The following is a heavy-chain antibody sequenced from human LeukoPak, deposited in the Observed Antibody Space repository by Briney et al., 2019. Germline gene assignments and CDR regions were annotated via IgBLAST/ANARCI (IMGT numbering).Heavy chain of an antibody. CDR1: GFTVSSNY. Sequence: GGSLRLSCAASGFTVSSNYMSWVRQAPGKGLEWVSVIYSGGSTYYADSVKGRFTISRDNSKNTLHLQMNSLRAEDTAVYYCARAGGYSYGFDYWGQGTLVTVSS. CDR2: IYSGGST. J-gene: IGHJ4*02. V-gene: IGHV3-53*01. D-gene: IGHD5-18*01. CDR3: ARAGGYSYGFDY.